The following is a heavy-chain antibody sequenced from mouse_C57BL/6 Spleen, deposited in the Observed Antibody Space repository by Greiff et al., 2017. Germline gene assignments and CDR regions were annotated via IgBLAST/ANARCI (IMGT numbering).Heavy chain of an antibody. D-gene: IGHD3-2*02. CDR2: IDPSDSYT. CDR1: GYTFTSYW. Sequence: VKLQQPGAELVMPGASVKLSCKASGYTFTSYWMHWVKQRPGQGLEWIGEIDPSDSYTNYNQKFKGKSTLTVDKSSSTAYMQLSSLTSEDSAVYYCARKQLRLPHYYAMDYWGQGTSVTVSS. V-gene: IGHV1-69*01. J-gene: IGHJ4*01. CDR3: ARKQLRLPHYYAMDY.